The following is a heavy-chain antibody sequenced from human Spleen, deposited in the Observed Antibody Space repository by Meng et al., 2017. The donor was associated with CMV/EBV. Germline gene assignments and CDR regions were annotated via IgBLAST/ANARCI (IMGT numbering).Heavy chain of an antibody. D-gene: IGHD6-13*01. CDR3: ARGPYSTFYYYGLDV. CDR2: INHSGST. Sequence: WVRQAPGKGLEWIGEINHSGSTNYNPSLKSRVTISVNTSKNQFSLKLSSVTAADTAVYYCARGPYSTFYYYGLDVWGQGTTVTVSS. V-gene: IGHV4-34*01. J-gene: IGHJ6*02.